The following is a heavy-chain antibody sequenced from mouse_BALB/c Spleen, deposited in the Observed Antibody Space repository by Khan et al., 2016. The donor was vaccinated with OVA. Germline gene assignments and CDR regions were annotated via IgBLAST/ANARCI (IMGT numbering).Heavy chain of an antibody. CDR1: GFTFSRYT. CDR3: TRGEGYYGNPYAIDF. CDR2: ISSGGTYT. V-gene: IGHV5-6-4*01. Sequence: EVQLVESGGGLVKPGGSLKLSCAASGFTFSRYTMSWVRQTPEKRLEWVATISSGGTYTYYVDSVAGSFTLSRDNAKNTLYCEMTSRKSEDTAIYYCTRGEGYYGNPYAIDFWGQGTSVTVSS. D-gene: IGHD2-1*01. J-gene: IGHJ4*01.